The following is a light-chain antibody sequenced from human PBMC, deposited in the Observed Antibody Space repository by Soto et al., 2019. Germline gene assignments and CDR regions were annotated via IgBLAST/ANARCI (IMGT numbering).Light chain of an antibody. J-gene: IGKJ5*01. Sequence: EIVMTQSPATLSVSPGERATLSCMASQSVSINLAWYQQRPGQGPRLLIYGASTRATGIPDRFSGSGSGTDFSLTISRLEPEDFAVYYCQQYGSSPITFGQGTRLEIK. CDR3: QQYGSSPIT. CDR1: QSVSIN. CDR2: GAS. V-gene: IGKV3-20*01.